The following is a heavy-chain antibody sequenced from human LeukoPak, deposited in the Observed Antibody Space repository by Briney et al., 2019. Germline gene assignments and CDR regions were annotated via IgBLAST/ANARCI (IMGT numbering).Heavy chain of an antibody. D-gene: IGHD2-21*02. Sequence: EASVKVSCKASGGTFSSYTISWVRRAPGQGLEWMGRIIPILGIANYAQKFQGRVTITADKSASTAYMELSSLRSEDTAVYYCARGEVVVVTAIRYYYYGMDVWGQGTTVTVSS. CDR2: IIPILGIA. CDR3: ARGEVVVVTAIRYYYYGMDV. J-gene: IGHJ6*02. CDR1: GGTFSSYT. V-gene: IGHV1-69*02.